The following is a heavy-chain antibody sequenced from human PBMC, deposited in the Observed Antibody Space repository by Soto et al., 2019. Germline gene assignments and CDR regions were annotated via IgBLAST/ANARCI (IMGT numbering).Heavy chain of an antibody. V-gene: IGHV1-69*02. Sequence: QVQLVQSGAEVKKPGSSVKVSCKASGGTFSSYTISWVRQAPGQGLEWMGRIIPILGIANYAQKFQGRVTITADKATSTAYMELSSLRSEDTAVYYCARRAGYSSSWYSSYYYGMDVWGQGTTVTVSS. J-gene: IGHJ6*02. CDR1: GGTFSSYT. CDR2: IIPILGIA. CDR3: ARRAGYSSSWYSSYYYGMDV. D-gene: IGHD6-13*01.